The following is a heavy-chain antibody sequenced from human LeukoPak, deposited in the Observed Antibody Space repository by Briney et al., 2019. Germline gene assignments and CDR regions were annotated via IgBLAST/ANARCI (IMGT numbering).Heavy chain of an antibody. V-gene: IGHV3-33*05. Sequence: GRSLRLSCGVSGVSLSSHGMHWVRQAPGKGLEWITLRGRFTVSRDNSKNTLYLQINSLGAEDTAVYYCARDRGNDYLDSWGQGTLVTVSS. CDR3: ARDRGNDYLDS. CDR1: GVSLSSHG. J-gene: IGHJ4*02.